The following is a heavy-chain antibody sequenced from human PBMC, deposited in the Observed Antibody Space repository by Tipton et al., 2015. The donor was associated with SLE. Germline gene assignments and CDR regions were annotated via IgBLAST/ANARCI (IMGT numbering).Heavy chain of an antibody. CDR1: RGSISNTNYC. Sequence: TLSLTCTVSRGSISNTNYCWGWIRQPPGQGLEWIGTMCYTGSTYYNPSLKSRVSISVDMSKNQFSLRLRSVTAADTAVYYCARGDFWSGPTYWGQGALVTVSS. CDR2: MCYTGST. CDR3: ARGDFWSGPTY. D-gene: IGHD3-3*01. V-gene: IGHV4-39*07. J-gene: IGHJ4*02.